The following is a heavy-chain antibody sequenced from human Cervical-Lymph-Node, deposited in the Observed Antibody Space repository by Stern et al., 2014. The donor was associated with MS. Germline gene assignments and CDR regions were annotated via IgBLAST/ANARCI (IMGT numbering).Heavy chain of an antibody. CDR2: INPSGGST. V-gene: IGHV1-46*01. J-gene: IGHJ3*02. CDR3: AIGAFDI. Sequence: QVQLVESGAEVKKPGASLKLSCKASGYTFTNFYMHWVRQAPGQGLEWMGIINPSGGSTSYAQNFQARVTMTRDTSTSTGYMELSSLRSEDAAVYYWAIGAFDIWGQGTMVTVSS. CDR1: GYTFTNFY.